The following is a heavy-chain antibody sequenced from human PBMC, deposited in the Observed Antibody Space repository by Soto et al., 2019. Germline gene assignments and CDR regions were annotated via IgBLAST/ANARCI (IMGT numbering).Heavy chain of an antibody. D-gene: IGHD2-15*01. V-gene: IGHV4-39*01. CDR2: IYYSGGT. J-gene: IGHJ4*02. Sequence: SETLSLTCTVSGGSISTRTYYWGWIRQPPGKGLEWIGSIYYSGGTYYNPSLKSRVTISLDTSKNQLSLKLTSVTATDTAVYFCARHLSCSGGSCHNYFDYWGQGTLVTVSS. CDR1: GGSISTRTYY. CDR3: ARHLSCSGGSCHNYFDY.